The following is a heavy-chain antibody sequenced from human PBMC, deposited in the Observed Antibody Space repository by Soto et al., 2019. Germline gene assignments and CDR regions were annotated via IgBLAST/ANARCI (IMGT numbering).Heavy chain of an antibody. J-gene: IGHJ4*02. CDR1: GGTFSSYA. CDR3: ARHGSGSNRDPPLFDY. V-gene: IGHV1-69*13. D-gene: IGHD3-10*01. Sequence: SVKISCKASGGTFSSYAISWVRQAPGQGLEWMGGIIPIFGTANYAQKFQGRVTITADETTSTAYMELSSLRSEDTAVYYCARHGSGSNRDPPLFDYWGQGTLVTVSS. CDR2: IIPIFGTA.